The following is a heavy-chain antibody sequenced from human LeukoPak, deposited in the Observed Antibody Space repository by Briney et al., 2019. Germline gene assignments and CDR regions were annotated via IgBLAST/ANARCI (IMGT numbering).Heavy chain of an antibody. V-gene: IGHV3-21*01. CDR1: GFTFSSYS. Sequence: KPGGSLRLSCAASGFTFSSYSMNWVRQAPGEGLEWVSYISSSGSSIYYADSVKGRFTMSRDNAKNSLYLQMNSLSAEDTAVYYCTRPRTGTTDYWGQGTLVTVSS. J-gene: IGHJ4*02. D-gene: IGHD1-7*01. CDR2: ISSSGSSI. CDR3: TRPRTGTTDY.